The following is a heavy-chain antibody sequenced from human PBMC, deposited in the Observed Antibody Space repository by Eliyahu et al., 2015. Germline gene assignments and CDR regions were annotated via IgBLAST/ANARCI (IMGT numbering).Heavy chain of an antibody. Sequence: QVQLQESGPGLVKPSGTLSLTCAVSGGSIXSSNXWSWVRQPPGKGLEWIGEIYHSGSTNYNPSLKSRVTISVDKSKNQFSLKLSSVTAADTAVYYCATRPTGWDWGYGKVYWGQGTLVTVSS. CDR2: IYHSGST. CDR3: ATRPTGWDWGYGKVY. V-gene: IGHV4-4*02. CDR1: GGSIXSSNX. J-gene: IGHJ4*02. D-gene: IGHD3/OR15-3a*01.